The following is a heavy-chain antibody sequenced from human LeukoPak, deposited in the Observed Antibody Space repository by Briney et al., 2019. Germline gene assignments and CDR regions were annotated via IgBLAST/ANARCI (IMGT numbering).Heavy chain of an antibody. V-gene: IGHV3-30*02. J-gene: IGHJ4*02. D-gene: IGHD2/OR15-2a*01. Sequence: GGSLRLSCAASGFTFSSYGMHWVRQAPGKGLEWVAFIRYDGSNKYYADSVKGRFTISRDNSKNTLYLQMNSLRAEDTAVHYCARDLNLLVRVPDYWGQGTLVTVSS. CDR2: IRYDGSNK. CDR1: GFTFSSYG. CDR3: ARDLNLLVRVPDY.